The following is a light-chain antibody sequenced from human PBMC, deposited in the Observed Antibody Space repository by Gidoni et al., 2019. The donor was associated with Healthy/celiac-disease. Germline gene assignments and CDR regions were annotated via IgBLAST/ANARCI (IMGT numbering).Light chain of an antibody. V-gene: IGKV1-39*01. CDR1: QSISSY. CDR3: QRSYSTPYT. J-gene: IGKJ2*01. Sequence: DIQMTQSPSSLSASVGDRVTITCRASQSISSYLNWYQQKPGKAPKLLIYAGSSLQSGVPSRFSGSGSGTDFTLTISSLQPEDFATYYCQRSYSTPYTFGQGTKLEIK. CDR2: AGS.